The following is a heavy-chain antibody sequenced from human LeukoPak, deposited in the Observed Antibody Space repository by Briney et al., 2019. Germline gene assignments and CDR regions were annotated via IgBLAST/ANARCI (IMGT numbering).Heavy chain of an antibody. J-gene: IGHJ4*02. D-gene: IGHD3-3*01. Sequence: GGSLRLSCAASGFTFSSYWMHWVRQAPGKGLVWVSRIKSDGRSTSYADSVQGRFTISRDNAKNTLYLQMNSLRAEDTAVYFCARDAFGVDKSPFWGQGTLVTVSS. V-gene: IGHV3-74*01. CDR3: ARDAFGVDKSPF. CDR1: GFTFSSYW. CDR2: IKSDGRST.